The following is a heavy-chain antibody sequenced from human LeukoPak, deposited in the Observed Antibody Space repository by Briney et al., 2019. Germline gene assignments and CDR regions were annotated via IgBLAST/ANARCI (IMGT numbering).Heavy chain of an antibody. V-gene: IGHV3-30*02. J-gene: IGHJ4*02. D-gene: IGHD2-2*01. CDR2: IRYDGSNK. CDR3: AKDSKSPIVVVPAAFDY. Sequence: PGGSLRLSCAASGFTFSSYGMHWVRQAPGKGLEWVAFIRYDGSNKYYADSVKGRFTISRDNSKNTLYLQMNSLRAEDTAVYYCAKDSKSPIVVVPAAFDYWGQGTLVTVSS. CDR1: GFTFSSYG.